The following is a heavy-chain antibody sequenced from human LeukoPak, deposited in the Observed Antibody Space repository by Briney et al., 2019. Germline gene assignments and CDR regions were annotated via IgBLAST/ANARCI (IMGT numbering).Heavy chain of an antibody. J-gene: IGHJ2*01. D-gene: IGHD4-23*01. CDR1: EFSVGSNY. CDR3: ARDRDNGDKIGPDDVWYFDL. Sequence: PVGSLRLSCAASEFSVGSNYMTWVRQAPGKGLEWVSLIYSGVSTYYADSVKGRFTISRDNSKNTLYLQMNSLRDEDTAVYYCARDRDNGDKIGPDDVWYFDLWGRGTLVTVSS. V-gene: IGHV3-66*01. CDR2: IYSGVST.